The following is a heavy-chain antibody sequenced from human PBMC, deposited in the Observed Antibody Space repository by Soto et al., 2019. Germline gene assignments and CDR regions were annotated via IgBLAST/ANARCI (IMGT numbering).Heavy chain of an antibody. Sequence: PGGSLRLSCAASGFTFSSYCMSWVRQAPGKGLEWVANIKQDGSEKYYVDSVKGRFTISRDNAKNSLYLQMNSLRAEDTAVYYCAREEITDPYFDYWGQGTLVTVSS. CDR1: GFTFSSYC. V-gene: IGHV3-7*01. J-gene: IGHJ4*02. D-gene: IGHD1-20*01. CDR2: IKQDGSEK. CDR3: AREEITDPYFDY.